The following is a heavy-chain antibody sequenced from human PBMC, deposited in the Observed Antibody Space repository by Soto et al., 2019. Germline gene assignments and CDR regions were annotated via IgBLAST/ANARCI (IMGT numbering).Heavy chain of an antibody. CDR1: GGSISSYY. J-gene: IGHJ5*02. Sequence: SLTCTVSGGSISSYYWSWIRQPPGKGLEWIGYIYYSGSTNYNPSLKSRVTISVDTSKNQFSLKLSSVTAADTAVYYCARDDSSGYFTWGQGTLVTVSS. D-gene: IGHD3-22*01. V-gene: IGHV4-59*12. CDR2: IYYSGST. CDR3: ARDDSSGYFT.